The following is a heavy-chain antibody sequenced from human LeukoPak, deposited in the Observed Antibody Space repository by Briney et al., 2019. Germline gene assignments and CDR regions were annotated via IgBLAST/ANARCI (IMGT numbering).Heavy chain of an antibody. CDR1: GYTFTSYY. J-gene: IGHJ2*01. Sequence: ASVKVSCKASGYTFTSYYMHWVRQAPGQGLEWMGIINPSGGSTSYAQKFQGRVTMTRDTSTSTVYMELSSLRSEDTAVYYCARYGKGGWCHWYFDLWGRGTLVTVSS. D-gene: IGHD6-19*01. V-gene: IGHV1-46*01. CDR3: ARYGKGGWCHWYFDL. CDR2: INPSGGST.